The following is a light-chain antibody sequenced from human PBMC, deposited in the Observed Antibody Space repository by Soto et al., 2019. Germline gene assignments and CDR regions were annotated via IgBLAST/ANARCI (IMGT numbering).Light chain of an antibody. CDR3: QSYGV. J-gene: IGLJ2*01. Sequence: QSVLTQPPSVSGAPGQRVTISCTGSSSNIRAGYDVHWYQQLPGTAPKLLIYGNSNRPSGVPDRFSGSKSGTSASLAITGLQAEDEADYYCQSYGVFGGGTKLTVL. CDR1: SSNIRAGYD. V-gene: IGLV1-40*01. CDR2: GNS.